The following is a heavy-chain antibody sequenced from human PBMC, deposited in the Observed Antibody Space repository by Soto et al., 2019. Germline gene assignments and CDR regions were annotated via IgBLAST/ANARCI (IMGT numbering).Heavy chain of an antibody. CDR3: ARDWRGAEGFDP. D-gene: IGHD3-3*01. CDR2: IGTHNGDT. J-gene: IGHJ5*02. CDR1: GYTFNNYG. Sequence: QVQLVQSRTEVKKPGASVKVSCKASGYTFNNYGFSWVRQAPGQGLEWVGWIGTHNGDTTYAQSFQGRVTMTIDTSTTTSYMELMSLTFDDTAVYFCARDWRGAEGFDPWGQGTLVIVSS. V-gene: IGHV1-18*01.